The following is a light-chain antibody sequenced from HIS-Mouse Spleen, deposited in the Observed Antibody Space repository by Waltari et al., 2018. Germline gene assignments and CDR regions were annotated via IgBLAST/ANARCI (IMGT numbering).Light chain of an antibody. J-gene: IGLJ2*01. CDR2: KDS. CDR1: ALPKKY. V-gene: IGLV3-10*01. Sequence: SYELTQPPSVSVSPGQTARITCSGDALPKKYASWYQQKSGQAPVLVIYKDSKRPSGIPERFSGSSSGTMATWTISGAQVEDEADYYCYSTDSSGNHRVFGGGTKLTVL. CDR3: YSTDSSGNHRV.